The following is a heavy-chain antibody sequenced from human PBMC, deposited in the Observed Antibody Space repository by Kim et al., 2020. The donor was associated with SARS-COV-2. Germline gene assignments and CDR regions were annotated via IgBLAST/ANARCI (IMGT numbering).Heavy chain of an antibody. Sequence: ASVKVSCKASGYTFTSYGISWVRQAPGQGLEWMGWISAYNGNTNYAQKLQGRVTMTTDTSTSTAYMELRSLRSDDTAVYYCAREGAGEYQLLFYGMDVWGQGTTVTVSS. V-gene: IGHV1-18*01. D-gene: IGHD2-2*01. CDR2: ISAYNGNT. J-gene: IGHJ6*02. CDR3: AREGAGEYQLLFYGMDV. CDR1: GYTFTSYG.